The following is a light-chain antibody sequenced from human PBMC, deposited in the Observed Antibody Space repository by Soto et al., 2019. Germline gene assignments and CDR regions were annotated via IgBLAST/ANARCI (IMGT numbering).Light chain of an antibody. Sequence: DIQMTQSPSTLSASVGDRVTITCRASQSFGRWLAWYQQKPGKAPELLIYKTSTLERGVTSRFSGSGSGTEVTLTISRLQPDDFATYYCQEYKTGPGYNFGQGTRVEIK. CDR3: QEYKTGPGYN. V-gene: IGKV1-5*03. J-gene: IGKJ2*01. CDR2: KTS. CDR1: QSFGRW.